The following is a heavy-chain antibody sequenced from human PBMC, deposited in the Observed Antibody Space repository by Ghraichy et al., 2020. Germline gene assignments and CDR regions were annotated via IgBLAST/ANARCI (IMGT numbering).Heavy chain of an antibody. J-gene: IGHJ3*02. D-gene: IGHD3-3*01. CDR1: GFTFSVYE. CDR2: ISSGGSTI. Sequence: GGSLRLSCAASGFTFSVYEMIWVRQPPGQGLEWGSYISSGGSTIYYADSVKGRFTVSRDNAKNSLYLQMNSLRAEDTGVYYCARDPRITISDPYAFDIWGQGTMVTVSA. CDR3: ARDPRITISDPYAFDI. V-gene: IGHV3-48*03.